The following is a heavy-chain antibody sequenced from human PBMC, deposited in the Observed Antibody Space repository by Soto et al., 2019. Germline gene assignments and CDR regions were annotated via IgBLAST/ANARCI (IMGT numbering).Heavy chain of an antibody. CDR3: ARCSSSVNPLSSFDY. CDR1: GYTFTSYA. CDR2: INAGNGNT. D-gene: IGHD6-6*01. J-gene: IGHJ4*02. V-gene: IGHV1-3*01. Sequence: GAPVKVSCKASGYTFTSYAMHWVRQAPGQRLEWMGWINAGNGNTKYSQKFQGRVTITRDTSASTAYMELSSLRSEDTAVYYCARCSSSVNPLSSFDYWGQGTLVTVSS.